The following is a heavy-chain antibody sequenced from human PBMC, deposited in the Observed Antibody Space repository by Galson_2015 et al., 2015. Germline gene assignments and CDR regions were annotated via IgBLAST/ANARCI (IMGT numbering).Heavy chain of an antibody. Sequence: ETLSLTCAVSGYSITSDYYWGWVRQSPGKGLEWVGTVYHTGMTYYNPSLKSRVTISSETSKNQLSLKLRSVTAADTAIYFCTRVMVEGAFIGGILAFDIWGQGTMVTVSS. CDR3: TRVMVEGAFIGGILAFDI. J-gene: IGHJ3*02. D-gene: IGHD3-10*01. CDR1: GYSITSDYY. V-gene: IGHV4-38-2*01. CDR2: VYHTGMT.